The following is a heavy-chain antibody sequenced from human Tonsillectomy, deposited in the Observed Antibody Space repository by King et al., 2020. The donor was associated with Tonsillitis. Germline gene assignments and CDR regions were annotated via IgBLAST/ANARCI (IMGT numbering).Heavy chain of an antibody. J-gene: IGHJ4*02. CDR3: AYRPVGATLFDY. V-gene: IGHV2-5*01. Sequence: ITLKESGPTLVKPTQTLTLTCTFSEFSLSTSVVGVGWIRQPPGKALEWLALIYWNDDKRYSPSLKSRLTITKDTSKNQVVLTMTNMDPVDTATYYCAYRPVGATLFDYWGQGTLVTVSS. CDR2: IYWNDDK. CDR1: EFSLSTSVVG. D-gene: IGHD1-26*01.